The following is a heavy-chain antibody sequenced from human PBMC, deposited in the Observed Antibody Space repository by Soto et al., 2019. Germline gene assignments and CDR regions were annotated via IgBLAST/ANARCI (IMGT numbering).Heavy chain of an antibody. J-gene: IGHJ4*02. CDR3: ARDAPFPVTGTTFDY. Sequence: GASVKVSCKASGYTFTSYSIYWIRQAPGQGLEWVGMINPGSDSTTYAQKFQGRATMTRDTSTTTAYMELSSLRSEDTAVYYCARDAPFPVTGTTFDYWGQGTLVTVSS. V-gene: IGHV1-46*01. D-gene: IGHD1-7*01. CDR2: INPGSDST. CDR1: GYTFTSYS.